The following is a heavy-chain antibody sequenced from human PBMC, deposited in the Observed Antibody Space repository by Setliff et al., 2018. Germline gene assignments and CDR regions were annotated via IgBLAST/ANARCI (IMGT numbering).Heavy chain of an antibody. CDR3: ARVTIAVAGYFDF. CDR1: GYTFTNYG. V-gene: IGHV1-18*01. Sequence: ASVKVSCKASGYTFTNYGVTWVRRAPGQGLEWMGWIGAYNGNTYNAHKFQGRVTMTSDTSTSTAYMELRSLRSDDTAVYYCARVTIAVAGYFDFWGQGTLVTVSS. CDR2: IGAYNGNT. D-gene: IGHD6-19*01. J-gene: IGHJ4*02.